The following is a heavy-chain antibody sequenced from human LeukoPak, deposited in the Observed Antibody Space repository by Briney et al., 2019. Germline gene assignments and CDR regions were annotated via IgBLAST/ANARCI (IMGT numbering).Heavy chain of an antibody. V-gene: IGHV3-30*02. CDR3: AKDIEMATITGFDY. D-gene: IGHD5-24*01. CDR1: GFTFSNYG. CDR2: IWYDGSNK. J-gene: IGHJ4*02. Sequence: GGSLRLSCAASGFTFSNYGMHWVRQAPGKGLEWVALIWYDGSNKYYADSVKGRFTISRDNSKNSLYLQMNSLRTEDTALYYCAKDIEMATITGFDYWGQGTLVTVSS.